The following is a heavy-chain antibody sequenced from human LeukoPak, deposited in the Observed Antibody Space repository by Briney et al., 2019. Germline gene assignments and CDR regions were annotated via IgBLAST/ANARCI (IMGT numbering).Heavy chain of an antibody. CDR1: GFSFSSVS. V-gene: IGHV3-21*06. Sequence: GGSLRLSCSASGFSFSSVSITWVRQAPGKGLEWVSSISSTSGFISYADSLKGRFTISRDNAKNSVYLQMNSLSAEDTAVYYCARSAMRKYYFDYWGQGTLVTVSS. CDR2: ISSTSGFI. CDR3: ARSAMRKYYFDY. D-gene: IGHD2-2*01. J-gene: IGHJ4*02.